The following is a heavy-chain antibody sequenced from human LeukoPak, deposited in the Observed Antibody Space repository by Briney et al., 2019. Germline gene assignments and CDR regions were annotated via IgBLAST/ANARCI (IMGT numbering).Heavy chain of an antibody. CDR1: GFIFSDYA. J-gene: IGHJ4*02. CDR3: VKDVHPPFGR. V-gene: IGHV3-23*01. Sequence: GGSLRLSCVASGFIFSDYAMSWVRQAPGKGLEWVSSISGGGESTYYADSVRGRFTISRDNSKNTIYLQMNSLRADDTAVFYCVKDVHPPFGRWGQGTLVTVSS. D-gene: IGHD3-16*01. CDR2: ISGGGEST.